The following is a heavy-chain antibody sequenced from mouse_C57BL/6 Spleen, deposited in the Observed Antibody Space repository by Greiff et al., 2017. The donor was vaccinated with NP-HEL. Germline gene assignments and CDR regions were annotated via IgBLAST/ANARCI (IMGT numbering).Heavy chain of an antibody. D-gene: IGHD1-1*01. Sequence: EVQVVESGGGLVQPGGSLSLSCAASGFTFTDYYMSWVRQPPGKALEWLGFIRNKANGYTTEYSESVKGRFTFSRDNSQSILYLQMNALGAEDSANYYCARYKGGSSSFAYWGQRTLVTVSA. CDR1: GFTFTDYY. V-gene: IGHV7-3*01. J-gene: IGHJ3*01. CDR2: IRNKANGYTT. CDR3: ARYKGGSSSFAY.